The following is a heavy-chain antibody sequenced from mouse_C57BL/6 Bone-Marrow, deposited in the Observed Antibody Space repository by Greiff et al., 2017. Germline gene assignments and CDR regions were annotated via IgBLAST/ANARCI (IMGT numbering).Heavy chain of an antibody. Sequence: VQLVESGAELVRPGASVTLSCKASGYTFTDYEMHWVKQTPVHGLEWIGAIDPETGGTAYNQKFKGKAILTADKSSSTAYMELRSLTSEDSAVYYCTRPTITMVRKGFDYWGQGTTLTVSS. CDR3: TRPTITMVRKGFDY. J-gene: IGHJ2*01. D-gene: IGHD1-1*02. V-gene: IGHV1-15*01. CDR1: GYTFTDYE. CDR2: IDPETGGT.